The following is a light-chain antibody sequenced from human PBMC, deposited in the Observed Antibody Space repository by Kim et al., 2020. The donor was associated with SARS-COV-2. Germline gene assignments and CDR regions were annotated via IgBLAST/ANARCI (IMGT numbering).Light chain of an antibody. Sequence: QSALTQPASVSGSPGQSITISCTGTSSDVGGYNSVSWYQQHPGKAPKLMIYDVTNRPSGVSNRFSGSKSGNTASLTISGLQAEDEADYYYCSYTSSSTLDVVFGGGTQLTVL. V-gene: IGLV2-14*03. CDR3: CSYTSSSTLDVV. CDR1: SSDVGGYNS. CDR2: DVT. J-gene: IGLJ2*01.